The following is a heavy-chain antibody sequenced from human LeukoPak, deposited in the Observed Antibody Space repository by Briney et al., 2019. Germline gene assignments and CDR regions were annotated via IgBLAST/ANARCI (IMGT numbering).Heavy chain of an antibody. D-gene: IGHD6-13*01. CDR1: GISISSSSYY. CDR3: ARAGIAATNNWFDP. CDR2: IYYSGST. J-gene: IGHJ5*02. Sequence: SETLSLTCTVSGISISSSSYYWGWIRQPPGKGLEWIGSIYYSGSTYYNPSLKSRVTISVDTSKNQFSLKLSSVTAADTAVYYCARAGIAATNNWFDPWGQGTLVTVSS. V-gene: IGHV4-39*07.